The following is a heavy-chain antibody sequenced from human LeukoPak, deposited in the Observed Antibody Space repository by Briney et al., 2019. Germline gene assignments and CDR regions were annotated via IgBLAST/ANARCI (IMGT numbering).Heavy chain of an antibody. D-gene: IGHD2-8*01. V-gene: IGHV4-4*02. CDR2: IYHSGST. CDR1: GGSISSSNW. J-gene: IGHJ4*02. CDR3: ARVYRQLLGE. Sequence: SETLSLTCAVSGGSISSSNWWSWVRQPPGKRLEWIGEIYHSGSTNYNPSLESRVTISVDKSKNQFSLKLSSVTAADTAVYYCARVYRQLLGEWGQGTLVTVSS.